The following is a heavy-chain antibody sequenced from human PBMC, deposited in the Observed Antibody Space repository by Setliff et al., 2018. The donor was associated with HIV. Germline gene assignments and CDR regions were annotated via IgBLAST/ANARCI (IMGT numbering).Heavy chain of an antibody. D-gene: IGHD6-25*01. CDR2: IYYSGST. V-gene: IGHV4-61*01. Sequence: PSETLSLTCTVSGGSVSSGSYYWRWIRQPPGKGLEWIGYIYYSGSTKHNPSLKSRVTISLDTSKNQFSLKLTSVTAADTAVYYCARYSPRGYTLTGPYWGQGTLVTVSS. J-gene: IGHJ4*02. CDR3: ARYSPRGYTLTGPY. CDR1: GGSVSSGSYY.